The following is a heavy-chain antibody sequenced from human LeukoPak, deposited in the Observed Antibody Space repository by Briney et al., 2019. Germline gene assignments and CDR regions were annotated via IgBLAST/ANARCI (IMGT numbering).Heavy chain of an antibody. CDR1: GFTFSNYW. J-gene: IGHJ6*03. CDR3: ARGVDYHYYYYMDF. V-gene: IGHV3-7*01. Sequence: GSLRLSCAASGFTFSNYWLTWVRQALGKGLEWVANIKQDGSEKHYVDSVKGRFTISRDNAKRSLYLQMNSLRAEDTAVFYCARGVDYHYYYYMDFWGKGTTVTVSS. CDR2: IKQDGSEK.